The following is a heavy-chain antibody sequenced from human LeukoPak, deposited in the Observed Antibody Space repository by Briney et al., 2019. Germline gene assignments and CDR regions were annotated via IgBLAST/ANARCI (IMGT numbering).Heavy chain of an antibody. V-gene: IGHV4-59*01. J-gene: IGHJ4*02. CDR2: IYYSGST. Sequence: PSETLSLTCTVSGGSISSYYWSWIRQPPGKGLEWIGYIYYSGSTNYNPSLKSRVTISVETSKNQFSLKLSSVTAADTAVYYCAREGDGYNFGGYYFDYWGQGTLVTVSS. CDR3: AREGDGYNFGGYYFDY. D-gene: IGHD5-24*01. CDR1: GGSISSYY.